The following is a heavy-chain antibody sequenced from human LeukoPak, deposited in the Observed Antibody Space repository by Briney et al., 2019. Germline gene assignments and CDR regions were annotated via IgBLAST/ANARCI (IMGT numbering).Heavy chain of an antibody. CDR3: ARDLNPYYYDSSGYGIFDY. CDR2: IIPILGIA. D-gene: IGHD3-22*01. J-gene: IGHJ4*02. CDR1: GGTFSSYG. V-gene: IGHV1-69*04. Sequence: ASVKVSCKASGGTFSSYGISWVRQAPGQGLEWMGRIIPILGIANNAQKFQGRVTITADKSTSSAYMELSSLRSEDTAVYYCARDLNPYYYDSSGYGIFDYWGQGTLVTASS.